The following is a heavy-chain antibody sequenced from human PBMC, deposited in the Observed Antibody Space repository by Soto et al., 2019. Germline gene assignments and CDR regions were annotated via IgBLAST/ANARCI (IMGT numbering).Heavy chain of an antibody. CDR3: AKDRLRYFDWLLDS. J-gene: IGHJ4*02. V-gene: IGHV3-23*01. Sequence: EVQLLESGGGLVQPGGSLRLSCAASGFTFSSYAMSWVRQAPGKGLEWVSAISGSGGSTYYADSVKGRFTISRDNSKTTLYLQMHSLRAEDTAVYYCAKDRLRYFDWLLDSWGQGTLVTVSS. CDR2: ISGSGGST. D-gene: IGHD3-9*01. CDR1: GFTFSSYA.